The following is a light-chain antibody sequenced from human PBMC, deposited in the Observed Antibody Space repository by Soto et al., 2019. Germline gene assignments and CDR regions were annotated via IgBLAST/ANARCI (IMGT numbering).Light chain of an antibody. Sequence: QSALTQPASVSGSPGQSITISCTGTSSDVGAYNYVSWYQQHPGKAPKVMIYEVSNRPSGVSNRFSGSKSGNTASLTIYGLLADDEADYYCSSYTSSSTPYVFGTGTKVTVL. V-gene: IGLV2-14*01. J-gene: IGLJ1*01. CDR1: SSDVGAYNY. CDR2: EVS. CDR3: SSYTSSSTPYV.